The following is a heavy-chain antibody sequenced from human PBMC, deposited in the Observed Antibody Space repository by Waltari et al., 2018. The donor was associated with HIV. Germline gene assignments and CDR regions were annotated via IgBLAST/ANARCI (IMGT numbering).Heavy chain of an antibody. V-gene: IGHV3-23*01. CDR2: IIDRGSTT. CDR1: GFTFPTYP. J-gene: IGHJ6*02. CDR3: AKPRMEYAVRDYFFGLDV. D-gene: IGHD2-8*01. Sequence: VDLLESGGGLVQPGGSLRLSCVGSGFTFPTYPMTWVRQAPGRGLEWVASIIDRGSTTFYADSVKGRLTIARDNSKNTVYLQLDSLRPADTAVYYCAKPRMEYAVRDYFFGLDVWGQGTTVTVAS.